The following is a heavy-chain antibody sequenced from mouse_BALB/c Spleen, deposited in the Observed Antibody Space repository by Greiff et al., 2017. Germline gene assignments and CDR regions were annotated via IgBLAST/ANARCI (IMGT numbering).Heavy chain of an antibody. CDR2: IRNKANGYTT. J-gene: IGHJ4*01. CDR3: ARVYYYGSSYYYAMDY. Sequence: EVKLVESGGGLVQPGGSLRLSCATSGFTFTAYYMSWVRQPPGKALEWLGFIRNKANGYTTEYSASVKGRFTISRDNSQSILYLQMNTLRAEDSATYYCARVYYYGSSYYYAMDYWGQGTSVTVSA. D-gene: IGHD1-1*01. CDR1: GFTFTAYY. V-gene: IGHV7-3*02.